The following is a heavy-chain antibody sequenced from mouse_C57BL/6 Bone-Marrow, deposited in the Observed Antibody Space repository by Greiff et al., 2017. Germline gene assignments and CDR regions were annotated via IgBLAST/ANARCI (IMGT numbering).Heavy chain of an antibody. CDR3: AREEEGGNY. J-gene: IGHJ2*01. CDR1: GYTFTSYW. CDR2: IYPSDSET. V-gene: IGHV1-61*01. Sequence: VQLQQPGAELVRPGSSVKLSCKASGYTFTSYWMDWVKQRPGQGLEWIGNIYPSDSETHYNQKFKDKATLTVDKSSSTAYMQLSSLTSEDSAVYYCAREEEGGNYWGQGTTLTVSS.